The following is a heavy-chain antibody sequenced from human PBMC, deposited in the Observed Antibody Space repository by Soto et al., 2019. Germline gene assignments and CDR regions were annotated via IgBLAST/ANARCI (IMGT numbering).Heavy chain of an antibody. J-gene: IGHJ3*02. Sequence: GGSLRLSCAASGFTFSSYSMSWVRQPPGKGLMWVSRIDTYGSATKYADSVEGRFTISRDNAGNTLYLQMNFLSAEDTAVYYCVRVLKSIGWDNDVYDIWGQGTMVTVSS. CDR1: GFTFSSYS. CDR3: VRVLKSIGWDNDVYDI. CDR2: IDTYGSAT. D-gene: IGHD6-19*01. V-gene: IGHV3-74*01.